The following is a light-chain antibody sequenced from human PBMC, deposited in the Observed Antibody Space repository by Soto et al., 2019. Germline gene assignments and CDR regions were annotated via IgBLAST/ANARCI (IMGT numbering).Light chain of an antibody. CDR1: QSVSSN. J-gene: IGKJ4*01. V-gene: IGKV3-15*01. Sequence: EVVMTQSPATLSVSPGERATLSCRASQSVSSNLAGYQQKPGQAPRLLIYGASTRASGIPTRFSGSGSGTEFPLTISSLQSEDSAVYYCHQYNHWLTFGGRTKVEIK. CDR2: GAS. CDR3: HQYNHWLT.